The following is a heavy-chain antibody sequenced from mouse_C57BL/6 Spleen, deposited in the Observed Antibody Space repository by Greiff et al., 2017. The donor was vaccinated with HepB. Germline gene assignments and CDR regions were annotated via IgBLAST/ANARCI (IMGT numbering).Heavy chain of an antibody. Sequence: VQLMESGPELVKPGASVKISCKASGYAFSSSWMNWVKQRPGKGLEWIGRIYPGDGDTNYNGKFKGKATLTADKSSSTAYMQLSSLTSEDSAVYFCAFTTVVALYYYAMDYWGQGTSVTVSS. CDR3: AFTTVVALYYYAMDY. D-gene: IGHD1-1*01. J-gene: IGHJ4*01. CDR2: IYPGDGDT. CDR1: GYAFSSSW. V-gene: IGHV1-82*01.